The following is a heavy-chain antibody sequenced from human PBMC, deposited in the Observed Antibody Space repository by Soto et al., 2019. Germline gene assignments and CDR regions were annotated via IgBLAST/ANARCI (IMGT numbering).Heavy chain of an antibody. V-gene: IGHV3-30*18. CDR3: AKGTIFGVVPAPDY. D-gene: IGHD3-3*01. J-gene: IGHJ4*02. Sequence: PVGPLRLSCAASGFTFSSYGMHWVRQAPGKGLEWVAVISYDGSNKYYADSVKGRFTISRDNSKNTLYLQMNSLRAEDTAVYYCAKGTIFGVVPAPDYWGQGTLVTVSS. CDR1: GFTFSSYG. CDR2: ISYDGSNK.